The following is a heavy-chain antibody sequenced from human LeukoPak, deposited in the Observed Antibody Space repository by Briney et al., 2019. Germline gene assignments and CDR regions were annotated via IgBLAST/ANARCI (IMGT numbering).Heavy chain of an antibody. Sequence: ASVKVSCKASGYTFTGYYMHWVRQAPGQGLEWMGLINPNSGGTNYAQKFQGRVTMTRDTSISTAYMELSRLRSDDTAVYYCARLWEYYDSSGYYHWFDPWGQGTLVTVSS. J-gene: IGHJ5*02. CDR1: GYTFTGYY. V-gene: IGHV1-2*02. CDR3: ARLWEYYDSSGYYHWFDP. D-gene: IGHD3-22*01. CDR2: INPNSGGT.